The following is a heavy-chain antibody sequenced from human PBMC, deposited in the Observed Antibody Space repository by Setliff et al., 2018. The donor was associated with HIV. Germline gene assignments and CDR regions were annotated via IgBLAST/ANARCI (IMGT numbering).Heavy chain of an antibody. V-gene: IGHV4-4*02. J-gene: IGHJ4*02. D-gene: IGHD5-12*01. Sequence: SETLSLTCAVSGGSISSSNWWSWGRQPPGKGLEWVGEIYHSGSTNYNPSLKSRVTISLDRSNNQFSLKLSSLTAADTAVYYCARSPLYSGYERYYFDYWGQGTLVTVSS. CDR2: IYHSGST. CDR1: GGSISSSNW. CDR3: ARSPLYSGYERYYFDY.